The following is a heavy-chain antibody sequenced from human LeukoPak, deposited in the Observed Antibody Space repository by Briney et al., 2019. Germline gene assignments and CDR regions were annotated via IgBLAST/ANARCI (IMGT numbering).Heavy chain of an antibody. CDR2: IGAYNGNT. CDR3: ARDSGAIPWYFDL. CDR1: GYIFSDFG. J-gene: IGHJ2*01. Sequence: ASVKVSCKSSGYIFSDFGFNWVRQAPGQGLEWMGWIGAYNGNTNTAQKFQGRVTMTTDKGTSTAFMEVSGLRSDDTAVYYCARDSGAIPWYFDLWGRGTLVTVSS. D-gene: IGHD2-2*02. V-gene: IGHV1-18*01.